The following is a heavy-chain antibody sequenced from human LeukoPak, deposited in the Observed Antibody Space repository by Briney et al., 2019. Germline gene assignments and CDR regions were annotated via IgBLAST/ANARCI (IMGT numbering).Heavy chain of an antibody. D-gene: IGHD6-19*01. J-gene: IGHJ4*02. V-gene: IGHV3-23*01. CDR3: AKDLFSGWYSGFDY. CDR1: GFTFSSYA. Sequence: TGGSLRLSCAASGFTFSSYAMSWVRQAPGKGLEWVSAISDSGGSTYYADSVKGRFTISRDNSKNTLYLQMNSLRAEDTAVYYCAKDLFSGWYSGFDYWGQGTLVTVSS. CDR2: ISDSGGST.